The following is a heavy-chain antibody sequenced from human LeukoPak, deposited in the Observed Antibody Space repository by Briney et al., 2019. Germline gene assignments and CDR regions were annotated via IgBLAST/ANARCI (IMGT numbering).Heavy chain of an antibody. V-gene: IGHV3-15*01. CDR2: IKSKTDGGTT. J-gene: IGHJ4*02. Sequence: GGSLRLSCAASGFTFSNAWMNWVRQAPGKGLEWVGRIKSKTDGGTTDYAAPVKGRFTISRDESKNTPYLQMNSLKTEETAVYYCTTGYYYVSNDLAHWGQGTLVTVSS. D-gene: IGHD3-22*01. CDR3: TTGYYYVSNDLAH. CDR1: GFTFSNAW.